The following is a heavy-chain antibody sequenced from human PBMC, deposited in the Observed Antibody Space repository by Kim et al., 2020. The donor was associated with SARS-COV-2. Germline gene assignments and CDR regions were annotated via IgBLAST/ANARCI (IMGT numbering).Heavy chain of an antibody. CDR3: VGCYVGGPFDL. V-gene: IGHV3-20*01. Sequence: TGYVDAVKGRVTISRDNAKKSLYLQMNSLRAEDTAFYHCVGCYVGGPFDLWGQGIRVTVST. D-gene: IGHD3-10*01. CDR2: T. J-gene: IGHJ4*02.